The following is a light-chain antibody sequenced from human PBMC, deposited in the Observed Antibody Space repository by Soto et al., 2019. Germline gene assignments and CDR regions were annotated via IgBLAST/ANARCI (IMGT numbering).Light chain of an antibody. J-gene: IGKJ3*01. Sequence: EIVLTQSPGTLSLSPGERATLSCRASQSVSSSYLAWYRQKPGQAPRLLIYGASSRATGIPDRFSGSGSGTDFTLTISRLEPEDFAVYYCQQYCSSPLTFGPGTKVDIK. CDR2: GAS. CDR3: QQYCSSPLT. V-gene: IGKV3-20*01. CDR1: QSVSSSY.